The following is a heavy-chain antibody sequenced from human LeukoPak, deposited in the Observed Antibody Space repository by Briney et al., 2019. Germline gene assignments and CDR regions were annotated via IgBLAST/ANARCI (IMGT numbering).Heavy chain of an antibody. J-gene: IGHJ4*02. CDR2: ISAYNGNT. CDR3: ARDRTRYSSSWHLLDY. CDR1: GYTFTSYG. Sequence: ASVKVSCKASGYTFTSYGISWVRQAPGQGLEWMGWISAYNGNTNYAQKLQGRVTMTTDTSTSTAYMELRSLRSDDTAVYYCARDRTRYSSSWHLLDYWGQGTLVTVSS. V-gene: IGHV1-18*01. D-gene: IGHD6-13*01.